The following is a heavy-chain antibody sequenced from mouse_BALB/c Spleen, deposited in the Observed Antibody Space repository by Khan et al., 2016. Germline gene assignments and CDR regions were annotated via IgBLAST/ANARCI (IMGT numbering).Heavy chain of an antibody. V-gene: IGHV1-87*01. CDR2: IYPRDGVT. Sequence: QVQLQESGAELTRPGASVKLSCKASGYTFTTYWLQWVKQRPGHCLDWIVTIYPRDGVTRYTKKFKGKAILTAEKSASTAYMQLSSLASEDSALYYCARGNPYDAYDYWGQGTTLTVSS. J-gene: IGHJ2*01. CDR1: GYTFTTYW. D-gene: IGHD2-10*01. CDR3: ARGNPYDAYDY.